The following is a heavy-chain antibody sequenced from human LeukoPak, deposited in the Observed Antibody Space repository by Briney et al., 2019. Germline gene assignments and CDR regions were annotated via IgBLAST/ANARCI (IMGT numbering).Heavy chain of an antibody. Sequence: KPSETLSLTCAVYGGSFSGYYWRWIRQPPGKGLEWIGEINHSGSTNYNPSLKSRVTISVVTSKNQFSLRLSSVAAADTAVYYCAISSYCGGDCYSDYWGQGTLVTVSS. J-gene: IGHJ4*02. CDR1: GGSFSGYY. CDR3: AISSYCGGDCYSDY. V-gene: IGHV4-34*01. CDR2: INHSGST. D-gene: IGHD2-21*02.